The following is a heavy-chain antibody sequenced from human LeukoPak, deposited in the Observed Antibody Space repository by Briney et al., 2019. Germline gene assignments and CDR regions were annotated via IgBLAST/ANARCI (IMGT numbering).Heavy chain of an antibody. V-gene: IGHV5-51*01. CDR3: ARRDGGGLNRRAFHT. Sequence: GESLKISCKGSGYSFTSYWIGWVRQMPGKGLEWMGIIYPGDSNTRYSPSFQGQVTISADKSINTAFLEWSSLKASDTAIYFCARRDGGGLNRRAFHTWGQGTMVTVSS. J-gene: IGHJ3*02. D-gene: IGHD3-16*01. CDR1: GYSFTSYW. CDR2: IYPGDSNT.